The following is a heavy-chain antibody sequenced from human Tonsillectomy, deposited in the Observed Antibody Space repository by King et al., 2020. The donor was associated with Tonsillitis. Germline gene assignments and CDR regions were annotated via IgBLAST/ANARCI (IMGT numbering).Heavy chain of an antibody. CDR1: GFTFTNAW. CDR3: TTLDYGDQNG. CDR2: IKSKTNGGTS. D-gene: IGHD4/OR15-4a*01. V-gene: IGHV3-15*07. Sequence: VQLVESGGGLVKPGGSLRLSCTASGFTFTNAWMNWVRQVPGKGLEWIGRIKSKTNGGTSDYAAPVKGRFTISRDDSKSTVFLQMTGLKTEDAAVYYCTTLDYGDQNGWGQGTLVTVSS. J-gene: IGHJ4*02.